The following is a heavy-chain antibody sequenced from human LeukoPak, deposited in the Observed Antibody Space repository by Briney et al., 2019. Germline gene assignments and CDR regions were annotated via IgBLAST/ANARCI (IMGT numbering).Heavy chain of an antibody. V-gene: IGHV3-23*01. Sequence: GGSLRLSCTASGFTISSCGMSWVRQAPGKGLEWVSAISSRADSTYYADSVKGRFTISKDISKNTLYLQMDSLRAEDTAIYYCAKDSPVCTYWGQGTLVTVSS. CDR3: AKDSPVCTY. J-gene: IGHJ4*02. D-gene: IGHD2-8*01. CDR1: GFTISSCG. CDR2: ISSRADST.